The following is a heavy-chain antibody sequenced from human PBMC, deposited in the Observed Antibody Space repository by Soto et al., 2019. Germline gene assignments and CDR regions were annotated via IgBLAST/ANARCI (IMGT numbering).Heavy chain of an antibody. Sequence: QVQLQESGPGLVKPSQTLSLTCTVSGGAISSGDYYWSWIPQHPGKGLEWIGTIYFSGTTYYNPSLKSRVTISVDTSKSQFSLKLSSVTAADTAVYYCARRDRSGFSYWLDTWGQGTLVTVYS. CDR3: ARRDRSGFSYWLDT. D-gene: IGHD3-22*01. CDR1: GGAISSGDYY. J-gene: IGHJ5*02. V-gene: IGHV4-31*03. CDR2: IYFSGTT.